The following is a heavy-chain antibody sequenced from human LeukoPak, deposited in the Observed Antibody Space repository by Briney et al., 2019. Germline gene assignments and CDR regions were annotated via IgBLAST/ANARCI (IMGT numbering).Heavy chain of an antibody. CDR2: INHSGST. Sequence: SETLSLTCAVYGGSFSGYYWSWIRQPPGKGLEWIGEINHSGSTNYNPSLKSRVTISVDTSKDQFSLKLSSVTAADTAVYYCARGGMEWLRFPNFVYWGQGTLVTVSS. J-gene: IGHJ4*02. D-gene: IGHD5-12*01. V-gene: IGHV4-34*01. CDR3: ARGGMEWLRFPNFVY. CDR1: GGSFSGYY.